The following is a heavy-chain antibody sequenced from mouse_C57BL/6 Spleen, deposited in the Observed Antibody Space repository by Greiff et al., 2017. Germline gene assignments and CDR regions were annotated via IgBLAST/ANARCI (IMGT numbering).Heavy chain of an antibody. V-gene: IGHV2-6*01. CDR1: GFSLTSYG. Sequence: VKLMESGPGLVAPSQSLSITCTVSGFSLTSYGVDWVRQSPGKGLEWLGVIWGVGSTNYNSALKSRLSISKDNSKSQVFLKMNSLQTDDTAMYYCARNWDGGNFDVWGTGTTVTVSS. J-gene: IGHJ1*03. D-gene: IGHD4-1*01. CDR3: ARNWDGGNFDV. CDR2: IWGVGST.